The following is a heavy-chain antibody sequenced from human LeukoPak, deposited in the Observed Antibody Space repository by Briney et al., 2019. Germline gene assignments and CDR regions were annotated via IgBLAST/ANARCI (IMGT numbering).Heavy chain of an antibody. D-gene: IGHD3-10*01. CDR1: GGSISSYY. CDR2: IYASGST. CDR3: ARTEYYFDN. V-gene: IGHV4-59*01. Sequence: PSETLSLTCTVSGGSISSYYWSWIRQPPGKGLEWIGYIYASGSTNYNPSLKGRVTISVDTSKNQFSLKLSSVTAADTAVYYCARTEYYFDNWGQGTLVTVSS. J-gene: IGHJ4*02.